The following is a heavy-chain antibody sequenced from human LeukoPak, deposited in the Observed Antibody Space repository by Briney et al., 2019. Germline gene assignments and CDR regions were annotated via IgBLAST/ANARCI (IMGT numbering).Heavy chain of an antibody. CDR3: ARDDSGSKD. V-gene: IGHV3-48*01. Sequence: GGSLRLSCAASGFTFSNYNMNWVRQAPGKGLEWVSYISSDSATKYYADSVKGRFTISRDNAKDSLYLQMNSLRAEDTAVYYCARDDSGSKDWGQGTLVTVSS. CDR1: GFTFSNYN. J-gene: IGHJ4*02. CDR2: ISSDSATK. D-gene: IGHD5-12*01.